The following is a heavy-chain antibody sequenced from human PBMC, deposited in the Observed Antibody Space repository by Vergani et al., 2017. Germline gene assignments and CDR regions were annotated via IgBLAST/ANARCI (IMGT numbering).Heavy chain of an antibody. D-gene: IGHD6-13*01. V-gene: IGHV3-33*05. CDR3: ARDVAVTHSTIWHHNYHFLMDV. J-gene: IGHJ6*03. Sequence: QVQLVESGGNLVQPGRSLRLSCAAAGFKFSNFGMHWVRQVPGKGLEWVAFISYNGGNQYYADSVQGRFTISRDNTKNILYLQMNSLRVEDTARYYCARDVAVTHSTIWHHNYHFLMDVWGEGTTVTVSS. CDR2: ISYNGGNQ. CDR1: GFKFSNFG.